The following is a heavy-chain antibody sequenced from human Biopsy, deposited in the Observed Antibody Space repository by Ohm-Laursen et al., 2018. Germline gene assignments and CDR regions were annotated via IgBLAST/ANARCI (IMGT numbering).Heavy chain of an antibody. Sequence: SLRLSCAAPGFPFHNYAMNWVRQAPRKGLEWVSGINAPGGKTYYADSVKGRFTISRDNSKNTLYLQLNSLRVEDTALYYCAKDRRTMRVWYFDLWGRGTLVTVSS. CDR1: GFPFHNYA. D-gene: IGHD4/OR15-4a*01. J-gene: IGHJ2*01. CDR3: AKDRRTMRVWYFDL. CDR2: INAPGGKT. V-gene: IGHV3-23*01.